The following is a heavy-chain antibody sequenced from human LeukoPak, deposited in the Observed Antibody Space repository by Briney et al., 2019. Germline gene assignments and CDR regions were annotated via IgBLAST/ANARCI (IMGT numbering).Heavy chain of an antibody. J-gene: IGHJ4*02. Sequence: PGGSLRLSCAASGFTFSSYGMHWVRQAPGKGLEWVAVIWYDGSNKYYADSVKGRFTISRDNSKNTLYLQMNSLRAEDTAVYYCASHSGSYSQWGQGTLVTVSS. CDR2: IWYDGSNK. CDR3: ASHSGSYSQ. CDR1: GFTFSSYG. D-gene: IGHD3-10*01. V-gene: IGHV3-33*01.